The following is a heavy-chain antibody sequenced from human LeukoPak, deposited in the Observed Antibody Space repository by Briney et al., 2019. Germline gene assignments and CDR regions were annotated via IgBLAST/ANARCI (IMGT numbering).Heavy chain of an antibody. D-gene: IGHD2-21*02. CDR2: ILHGGNT. J-gene: IGHJ4*02. CDR1: GGSISNGNW. Sequence: SETLSLTCAVTGGSISNGNWWSWVRQPPGKGLEWIGEILHGGNTNYNPSLKSRVTISVDKSKNQFSLKLSSVTAADTAEYYCATYGDFPYCFHYWGQGALVTVSS. V-gene: IGHV4-4*02. CDR3: ATYGDFPYCFHY.